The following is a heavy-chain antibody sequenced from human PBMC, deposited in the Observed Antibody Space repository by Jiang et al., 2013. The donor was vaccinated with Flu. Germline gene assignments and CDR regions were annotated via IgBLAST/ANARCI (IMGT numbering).Heavy chain of an antibody. V-gene: IGHV4-38-2*02. CDR1: GYSISSGYY. Sequence: GPGLVKPSETLSLTCTVSGYSISSGYYWGWIRQPPGKGLEWIGSIYHSGSTYYNPSLKSRVTISVDTSKNQFSLKLSSVTAADTAVYYCARDSPRYGYSGYDFTDYWGQGTLVTVSS. CDR3: ARDSPRYGYSGYDFTDY. J-gene: IGHJ4*02. CDR2: IYHSGST. D-gene: IGHD5-12*01.